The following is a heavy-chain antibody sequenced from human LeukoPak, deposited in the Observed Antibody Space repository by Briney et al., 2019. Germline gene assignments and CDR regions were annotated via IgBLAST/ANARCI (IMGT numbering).Heavy chain of an antibody. D-gene: IGHD5-24*01. V-gene: IGHV4-30-2*01. CDR3: ARDLRWLQLGGGAFDI. CDR1: GGSISSGGYS. Sequence: SETLSLTCAVSGGSISSGGYSWSWIRQPPGKGLEWIGYIYHSGSTYYNPSLKSRVTISVDRSKNQFSLKLSSVTAADTAVYYCARDLRWLQLGGGAFDIWGQGTMVTVSS. CDR2: IYHSGST. J-gene: IGHJ3*02.